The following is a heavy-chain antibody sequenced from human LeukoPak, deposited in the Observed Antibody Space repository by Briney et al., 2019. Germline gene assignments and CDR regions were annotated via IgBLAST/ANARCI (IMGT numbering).Heavy chain of an antibody. CDR2: IKQDGSEK. Sequence: RTGGSLRLSCAASGLTFSSYWMNWVRQAPGKGLEWVANIKQDGSEKYYVDSVKGRFTISRDNAKNSLYLQMNSLRAEDTAVYYCARDRGYSGYDVLFDYWGQGTLVTVSS. CDR3: ARDRGYSGYDVLFDY. V-gene: IGHV3-7*01. CDR1: GLTFSSYW. J-gene: IGHJ4*02. D-gene: IGHD5-12*01.